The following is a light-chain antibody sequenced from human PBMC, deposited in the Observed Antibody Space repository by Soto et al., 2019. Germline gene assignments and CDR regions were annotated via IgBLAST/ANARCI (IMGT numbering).Light chain of an antibody. CDR2: DVS. CDR1: SSDVGGYNY. Sequence: QSALTQPRSVSGSPGQSVTTSCTGTSSDVGGYNYVSWYQQHPGKAPKLMIYDVSKRPSGVPDRFSGSKSGNTASLTISGLQAEDEADYYCCSYAGSYIPYVFGTGTKLTVL. J-gene: IGLJ1*01. CDR3: CSYAGSYIPYV. V-gene: IGLV2-11*01.